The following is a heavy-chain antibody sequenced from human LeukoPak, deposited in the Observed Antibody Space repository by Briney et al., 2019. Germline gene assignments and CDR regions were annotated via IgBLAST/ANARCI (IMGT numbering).Heavy chain of an antibody. CDR2: IYPGDSDT. Sequence: GESLKISCKGSGYSFTSYWIGWVRQMPGKGLEWMGIIYPGDSDTRYSPSIQGQVTISADKSISTAYLQWSSLKASDTAMYYCASSPLRWHYYFDYWGQGTLVTVSS. V-gene: IGHV5-51*01. D-gene: IGHD4-23*01. J-gene: IGHJ4*02. CDR3: ASSPLRWHYYFDY. CDR1: GYSFTSYW.